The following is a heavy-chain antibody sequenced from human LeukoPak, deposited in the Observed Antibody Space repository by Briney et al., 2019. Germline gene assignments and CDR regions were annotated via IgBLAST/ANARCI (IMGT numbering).Heavy chain of an antibody. CDR2: ITPAGSEK. V-gene: IGHV3-7*03. CDR3: VSGGDSGY. CDR1: RFTFSTNW. D-gene: IGHD2-21*02. Sequence: GGSLRLSCAASRFTFSTNWMGWVRQAPGKGLEWVAGITPAGSEKYYANSMKGRFTISRDNAKNSLFLQMNSLRADDTGVYFCVSGGDSGYWGQGTLVTVSS. J-gene: IGHJ4*02.